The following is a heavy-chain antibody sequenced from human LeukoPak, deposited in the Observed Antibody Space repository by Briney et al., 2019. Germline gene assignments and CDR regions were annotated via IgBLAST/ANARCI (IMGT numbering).Heavy chain of an antibody. Sequence: PGGSLRLSCAASEFTYGMNWVRQAPGKGLECVSAISSSGSNTYYADSVKGRFTISRDKSKNTLYLQVNSLRAEDTAVYYCAKGGPGFNWFDPWGQGTLVTVSS. J-gene: IGHJ5*02. CDR3: AKGGPGFNWFDP. V-gene: IGHV3-23*01. CDR1: EFTYG. CDR2: ISSSGSNT.